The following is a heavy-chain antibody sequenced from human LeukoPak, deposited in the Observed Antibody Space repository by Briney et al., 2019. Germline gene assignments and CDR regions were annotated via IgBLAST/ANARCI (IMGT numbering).Heavy chain of an antibody. CDR1: GGSISSGGYY. J-gene: IGHJ5*02. CDR2: IYDSGTT. V-gene: IGHV4-31*03. CDR3: ARGLIKYSWLQFPNWFDP. Sequence: PSETLSLTCIVSGGSISSGGYYWSWIRQHPGKGLEWIGYIYDSGTTYYNPSLKSRVSISVDTSKNQFSLKLSSVTAADTAVYYCARGLIKYSWLQFPNWFDPWGQGTLVTVSS. D-gene: IGHD5-24*01.